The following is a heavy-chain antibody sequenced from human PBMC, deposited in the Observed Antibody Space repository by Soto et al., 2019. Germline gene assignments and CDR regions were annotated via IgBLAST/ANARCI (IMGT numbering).Heavy chain of an antibody. CDR1: GYTFTSYG. Sequence: ASVKVSCKASGYTFTSYGISWVRQAPGQGLEWMGWISAYNGNTNYAQELQGRVTMATDTSTSTAYMELRSLRSDDTAVYYCARGQDTAMVYGVYYYYGMDVWGQGTTVTVSS. CDR3: ARGQDTAMVYGVYYYYGMDV. J-gene: IGHJ6*02. CDR2: ISAYNGNT. D-gene: IGHD5-18*01. V-gene: IGHV1-18*01.